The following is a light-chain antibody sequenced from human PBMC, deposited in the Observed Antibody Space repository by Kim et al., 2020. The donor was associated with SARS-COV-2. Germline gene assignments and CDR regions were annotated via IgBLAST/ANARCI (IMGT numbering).Light chain of an antibody. J-gene: IGKJ1*01. Sequence: DIVMTQYPDSLAVSLGERATINCKSSQSVLYSSNNKNYLAWYQQKPGQPPKLLIYWASTRESGVPDRFSGSGSGTDFSLTISSLQAEDVAVYYCQQYSDTPRTFGQGTKVDIK. CDR2: WAS. CDR1: QSVLYSSNNKNY. V-gene: IGKV4-1*01. CDR3: QQYSDTPRT.